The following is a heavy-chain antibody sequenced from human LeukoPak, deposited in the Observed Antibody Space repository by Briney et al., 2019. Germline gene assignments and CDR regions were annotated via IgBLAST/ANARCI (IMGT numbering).Heavy chain of an antibody. J-gene: IGHJ4*02. Sequence: ASVKVSCKASGYTFIGYYLHWVRQAPGQGLEWMGWINPHNGDTNYAQKFQGRVTMTRDTSITTAYMELSRLKSDDTAVYYCARAYYYDSSGYPHVWGQGTLVTVSS. CDR1: GYTFIGYY. CDR3: ARAYYYDSSGYPHV. V-gene: IGHV1-2*02. D-gene: IGHD3-22*01. CDR2: INPHNGDT.